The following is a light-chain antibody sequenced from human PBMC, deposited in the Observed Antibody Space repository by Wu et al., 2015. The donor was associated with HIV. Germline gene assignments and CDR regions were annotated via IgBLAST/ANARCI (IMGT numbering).Light chain of an antibody. J-gene: IGKJ4*01. CDR1: HNIYSN. CDR2: DAT. Sequence: VMTQSPATLSVSPGKSVTLSCRASHNIYSNLAWYQHKRGQSPRLLIHDATTRAKGVSARFRGSGSGTDFTLTIDSLQPEDFASYYCQQFVGSPFTFGGG. CDR3: QQFVGSPFT. V-gene: IGKV3-15*01.